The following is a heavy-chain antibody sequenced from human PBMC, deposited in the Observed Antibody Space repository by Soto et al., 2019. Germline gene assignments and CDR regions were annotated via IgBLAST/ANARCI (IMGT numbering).Heavy chain of an antibody. V-gene: IGHV4-30-4*01. D-gene: IGHD3-9*01. CDR1: GGSISSGDYY. J-gene: IGHJ4*02. CDR2: IYYGGST. CDR3: AREGYDILTGYEKVYYFDY. Sequence: LSLTCTVSGGSISSGDYYWSWIRQPPGKGLEWIGYIYYGGSTYYNPSLKSRVTISVDTSKNQFSLKLSSVTAADTAVYYCAREGYDILTGYEKVYYFDYWGQGTLVTVST.